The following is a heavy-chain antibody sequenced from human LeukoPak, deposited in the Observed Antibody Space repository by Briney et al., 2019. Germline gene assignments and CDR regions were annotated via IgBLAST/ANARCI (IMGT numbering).Heavy chain of an antibody. CDR2: IYSGGGT. Sequence: GGSLRLSCAASGFAVSSNYINWVRQAPGKGLEWVSVIYSGGGTNSADSVKGRFTISRDNSKNTLYLQMNSLRAEDTAVYFCARGHNRYYFDYWGQGTLVIVSS. V-gene: IGHV3-66*01. CDR1: GFAVSSNY. CDR3: ARGHNRYYFDY. J-gene: IGHJ4*02. D-gene: IGHD2/OR15-2a*01.